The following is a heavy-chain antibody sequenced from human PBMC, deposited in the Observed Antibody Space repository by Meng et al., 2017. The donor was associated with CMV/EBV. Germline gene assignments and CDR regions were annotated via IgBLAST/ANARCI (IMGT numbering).Heavy chain of an antibody. J-gene: IGHJ5*02. CDR1: GGSISSSSYY. V-gene: IGHV4-39*01. CDR2: IYYSGST. D-gene: IGHD3-3*01. CDR3: ARSNERITIFGVVIKSRRNWFDP. Sequence: SETLSLTCTVSGGSISSSSYYWGWIRQPPGKGLEWIGSIYYSGSTYYNPSLNSRVTISVDTSKNQFSLKLSSVTAADTAVYYCARSNERITIFGVVIKSRRNWFDPWGQGTLVTVSS.